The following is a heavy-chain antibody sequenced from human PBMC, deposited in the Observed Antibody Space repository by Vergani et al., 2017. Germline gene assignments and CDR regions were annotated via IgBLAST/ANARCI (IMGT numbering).Heavy chain of an antibody. J-gene: IGHJ4*02. CDR2: INPSGGST. CDR1: GYTFTSYY. Sequence: QVQLVQSGAEVKKPGASVKVSCKASGYTFTSYYMHWVRPAPGQGLEWMGIINPSGGSTSYAQKFQGRVTMTRDTSTSTVYMELSSLRSEDTAVYYCARDRGMVRGVIGRLYDYWGQGTLVTVSS. CDR3: ARDRGMVRGVIGRLYDY. V-gene: IGHV1-46*01. D-gene: IGHD3-10*01.